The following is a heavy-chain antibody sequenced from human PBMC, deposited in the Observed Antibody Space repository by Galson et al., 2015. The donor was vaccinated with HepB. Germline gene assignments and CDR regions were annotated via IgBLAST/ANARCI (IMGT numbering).Heavy chain of an antibody. J-gene: IGHJ4*02. CDR1: GYTFTSYG. CDR3: ARDSRHWVFVVVVAAIPSYYFDY. CDR2: ISAYNGNT. D-gene: IGHD2-15*01. Sequence: SVKVSCKASGYTFTSYGISWVRQAPGQGLEWMGWISAYNGNTNYAQKLQGRVTMTTDTSTSTAYMELRSLRSDDTAVYYCARDSRHWVFVVVVAAIPSYYFDYWGQGTLVTVSS. V-gene: IGHV1-18*01.